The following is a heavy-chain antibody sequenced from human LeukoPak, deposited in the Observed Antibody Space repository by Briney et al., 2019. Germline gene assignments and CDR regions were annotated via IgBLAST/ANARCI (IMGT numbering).Heavy chain of an antibody. J-gene: IGHJ4*02. V-gene: IGHV4-39*01. CDR3: ARGPQGVTRPEY. D-gene: IGHD4-17*01. CDR1: GGSISSSTYF. Sequence: PETLSLTCTVSGGSISSSTYFWGWIRQPPGKGLEWIGTIYYTGSTYYNPSLKSRVTISVDTSKNQFSLKVRPVTAADTAVYYCARGPQGVTRPEYWGQGTLVTVSS. CDR2: IYYTGST.